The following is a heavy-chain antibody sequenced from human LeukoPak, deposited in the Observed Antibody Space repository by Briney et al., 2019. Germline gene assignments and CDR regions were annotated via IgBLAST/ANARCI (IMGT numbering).Heavy chain of an antibody. Sequence: SETLSLTCAVSGYSISSGYYWGWIRQPPGKGLEWIGSIYHSGSTYYNPSLKSRVTTSVDTSKNQFSLKLSSVTAADTAVYYCARLKFGYFDYWGQGTLVTVSS. V-gene: IGHV4-38-2*01. CDR1: GYSISSGYY. D-gene: IGHD3-10*01. CDR3: ARLKFGYFDY. J-gene: IGHJ4*02. CDR2: IYHSGST.